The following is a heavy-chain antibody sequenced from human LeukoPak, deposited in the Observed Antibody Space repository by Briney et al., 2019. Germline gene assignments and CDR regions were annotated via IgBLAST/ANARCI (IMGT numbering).Heavy chain of an antibody. CDR2: IKEDGTET. Sequence: GGPLRLSCAASGFMFSSNWMSWVRLAPGKGLEWVANIKEDGTETYYVDSVKGRFTISRDNAKNSLYLQMNSLRVEDTAVYYCAKEGRSLQTYWGQGTLVTVSS. D-gene: IGHD5-24*01. CDR1: GFMFSSNW. J-gene: IGHJ4*02. V-gene: IGHV3-7*03. CDR3: AKEGRSLQTY.